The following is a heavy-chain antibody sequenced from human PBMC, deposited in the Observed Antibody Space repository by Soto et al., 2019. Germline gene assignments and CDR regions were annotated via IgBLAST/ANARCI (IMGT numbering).Heavy chain of an antibody. CDR3: ARERDSSSWYPHDYYYYYMDV. CDR2: TYYRSKWDN. D-gene: IGHD6-13*01. CDR1: GDSVSSNSAA. Sequence: QSQTLSLTCAIPGDSVSSNSAAWNWIRQSPSRGLEWLGRTYYRSKWDNDYAVSVKSRITINPDTYKNQFSLQLNSVTPEDTAVYYCARERDSSSWYPHDYYYYYMDVWGKGTTVTVSS. V-gene: IGHV6-1*01. J-gene: IGHJ6*03.